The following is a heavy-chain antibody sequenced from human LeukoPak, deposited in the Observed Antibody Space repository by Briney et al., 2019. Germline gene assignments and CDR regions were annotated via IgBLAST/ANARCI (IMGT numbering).Heavy chain of an antibody. Sequence: SQTLSLTCTVSGGSISSGGYYWSWIRQHPGKGLEWIGYIYYSGSTYYNPSLKSRVTISVDRSKNQFSLKLSSVTAADTAVYYCARGFSYYYDSSGYLFDYWGQGTLVTVSS. V-gene: IGHV4-31*03. CDR3: ARGFSYYYDSSGYLFDY. CDR1: GGSISSGGYY. J-gene: IGHJ4*02. CDR2: IYYSGST. D-gene: IGHD3-22*01.